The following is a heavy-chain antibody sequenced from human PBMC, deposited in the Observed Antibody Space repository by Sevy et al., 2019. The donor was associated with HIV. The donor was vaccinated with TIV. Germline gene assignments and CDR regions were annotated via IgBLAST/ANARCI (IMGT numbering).Heavy chain of an antibody. V-gene: IGHV3-30-3*01. CDR1: GFTFSSYA. J-gene: IGHJ5*02. Sequence: GGSLRLSCAASGFTFSSYAMHWVRQAPGKGLEWVAVISYDGSNKYYADSVKGRFTISRGNSKNTLYLQMNSLRPEDTAVYYCARDQHDYAGNVRTGWFDPCGQGTLVTVSS. D-gene: IGHD4-17*01. CDR3: ARDQHDYAGNVRTGWFDP. CDR2: ISYDGSNK.